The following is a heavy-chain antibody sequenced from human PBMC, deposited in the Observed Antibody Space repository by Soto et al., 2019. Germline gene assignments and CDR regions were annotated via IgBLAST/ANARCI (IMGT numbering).Heavy chain of an antibody. Sequence: GASVKVSCKASGYTFTGYYMHWVRQAPGQGLEWMGWINPNSGGTNYAQKFQGWVTMTRDTSISTAYMELSRLRSDDTAVYYCARDRTYYDILTGYSIYYFDYWGQGTLVTVSS. V-gene: IGHV1-2*04. CDR2: INPNSGGT. J-gene: IGHJ4*02. D-gene: IGHD3-9*01. CDR1: GYTFTGYY. CDR3: ARDRTYYDILTGYSIYYFDY.